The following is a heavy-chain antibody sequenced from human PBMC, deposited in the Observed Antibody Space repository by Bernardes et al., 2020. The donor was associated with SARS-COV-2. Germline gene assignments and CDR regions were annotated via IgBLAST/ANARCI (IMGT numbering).Heavy chain of an antibody. CDR3: ARDSGSSNYVYDLIDY. J-gene: IGHJ4*02. CDR2: ISTSSTYI. Sequence: GGSLRLSCAGSGFTFSNYHMNWVRQAPGKGLEWVSSISTSSTYIYYADSVKGRFTISRDDARNSLYLQMHSLGAEDTAVYYCARDSGSSNYVYDLIDYWGQGTLVTVSP. CDR1: GFTFSNYH. V-gene: IGHV3-21*01. D-gene: IGHD2-15*01.